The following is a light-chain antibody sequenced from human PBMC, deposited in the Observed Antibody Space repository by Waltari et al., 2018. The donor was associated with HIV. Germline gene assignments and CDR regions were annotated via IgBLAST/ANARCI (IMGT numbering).Light chain of an antibody. CDR2: DVT. J-gene: IGLJ2*01. Sequence: QSALTQPRSVSGSPGQSVTISCTGTSSDVGGFNFVSWYQQHPGKAPKLMIYDVTKRPSGVPDRFSGSKFDNTASLTISGLQADDEADYYCCSYAGSYTLVVFGGGTKLTGL. CDR3: CSYAGSYTLVV. CDR1: SSDVGGFNF. V-gene: IGLV2-11*01.